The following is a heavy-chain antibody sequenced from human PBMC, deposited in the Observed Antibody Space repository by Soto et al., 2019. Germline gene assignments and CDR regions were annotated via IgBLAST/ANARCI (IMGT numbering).Heavy chain of an antibody. CDR2: VIPVSGTA. D-gene: IGHD3-10*01. CDR3: ARVVGRTVRAVKLYYFYSMDV. J-gene: IGHJ6*02. Sequence: QVQLVQSGAEVKKPGSSVKVSCKASGGPLNNSAFTWVRQAPGQGLEWMGGVIPVSGTATYAQKFQGRVTITADEYTKAAFLNLSSLRSEDTAVYFCARVVGRTVRAVKLYYFYSMDVWGQGTTVTVPS. CDR1: GGPLNNSA. V-gene: IGHV1-69*01.